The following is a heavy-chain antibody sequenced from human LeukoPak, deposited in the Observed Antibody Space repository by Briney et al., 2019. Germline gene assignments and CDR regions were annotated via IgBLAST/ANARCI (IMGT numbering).Heavy chain of an antibody. D-gene: IGHD6-13*01. V-gene: IGHV4-34*01. Sequence: SETLSLTCAVYGGSFSVYYWSWIRQPPGKGLEWIGEINHSGSTNYNPSLKSRVTISVDTSKNQFSLKLSSVTAADTAVYYCARGTAQAGTEVGFDPWGQGTLVTVSS. CDR3: ARGTAQAGTEVGFDP. J-gene: IGHJ5*02. CDR1: GGSFSVYY. CDR2: INHSGST.